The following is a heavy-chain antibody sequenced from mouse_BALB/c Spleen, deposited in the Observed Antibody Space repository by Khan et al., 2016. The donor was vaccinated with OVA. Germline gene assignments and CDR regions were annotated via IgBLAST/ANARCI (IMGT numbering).Heavy chain of an antibody. CDR1: GYSITSDYA. CDR2: ISYSGNT. Sequence: EVQLQESGPGLVKPSQSLSLTGTVTGYSITSDYAWNWIRQFPGNKLEWMGYISYSGNTNYNPSLRSRTFITRDTSKNQFFLQLNSVTTEDTATYYCARVYGGDFDYWGQGTTLTVSS. CDR3: ARVYGGDFDY. J-gene: IGHJ2*01. D-gene: IGHD1-1*01. V-gene: IGHV3-2*02.